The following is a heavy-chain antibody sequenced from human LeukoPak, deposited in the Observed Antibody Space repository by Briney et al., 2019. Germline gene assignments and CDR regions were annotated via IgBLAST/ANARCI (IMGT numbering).Heavy chain of an antibody. D-gene: IGHD3-3*01. CDR1: GGSISSYY. Sequence: SETLSLTCTVSGGSISSYYWSWIRQPPGKGLEWIGYIYYSGSTNYNPSLKSRVTISVDTSKNQFSLKLGSVTAADTAVYYCAYSVYDFWSDYSTGVSYYYYYMDVWGKGTTVTVSS. J-gene: IGHJ6*03. CDR3: AYSVYDFWSDYSTGVSYYYYYMDV. V-gene: IGHV4-59*08. CDR2: IYYSGST.